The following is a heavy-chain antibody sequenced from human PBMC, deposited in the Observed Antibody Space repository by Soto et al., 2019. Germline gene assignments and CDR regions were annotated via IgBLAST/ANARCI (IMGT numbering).Heavy chain of an antibody. CDR1: GHTFSGYY. D-gene: IGHD3-16*01. CDR3: ARDCVGNDLTLPTARFGQF. J-gene: IGHJ4*02. V-gene: IGHV1-2*02. Sequence: GASVNVSCKASGHTFSGYYVHWVRQAPGEGLEWMGWVNPNSGGTHYAQKFQGGVSMTRDTSLRAVYMELRSLRRDDLAVYFCARDCVGNDLTLPTARFGQFWGQGTLVTVSS. CDR2: VNPNSGGT.